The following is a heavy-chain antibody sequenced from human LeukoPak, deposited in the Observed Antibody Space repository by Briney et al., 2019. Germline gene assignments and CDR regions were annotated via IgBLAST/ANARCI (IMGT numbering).Heavy chain of an antibody. CDR1: GFTFSSYG. D-gene: IGHD7-27*01. CDR3: AKALEMENWGAFDY. CDR2: IWYDGSNK. Sequence: GGSLRLSCAASGFTFSSYGMHWVRQAPGKGLGWVAVIWYDGSNKYYADSVKGRFTISRDNSKNTLYLQMNSLRAEDTAVYYCAKALEMENWGAFDYWGQGTLVTVSS. V-gene: IGHV3-30*02. J-gene: IGHJ4*02.